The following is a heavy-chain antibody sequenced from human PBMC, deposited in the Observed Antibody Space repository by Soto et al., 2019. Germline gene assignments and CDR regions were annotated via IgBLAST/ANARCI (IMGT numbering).Heavy chain of an antibody. CDR2: IYYAGST. D-gene: IGHD4-17*01. Sequence: PSETLSLTCTVSGGSISSSSYYWGWIRQPPGKGLEWIGFIYYAGSTKYNPSLNSRVTISVDTSKNQFSLKLSSVTAADTAVYYCARAMTTVTTIDYWGQGTLVTVSS. V-gene: IGHV4-61*05. J-gene: IGHJ4*02. CDR1: GGSISSSSYY. CDR3: ARAMTTVTTIDY.